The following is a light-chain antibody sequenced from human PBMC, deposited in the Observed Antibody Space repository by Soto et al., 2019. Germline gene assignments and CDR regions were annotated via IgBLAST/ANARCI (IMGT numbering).Light chain of an antibody. CDR2: GVT. V-gene: IGLV2-14*01. CDR3: SSYTSSTTLSVV. Sequence: QSALTQPASVSGSPGQSITISCTGTSSDVGGYNYVPWYQQHPGKAPKLMIYGVTNRPSGVSNRFSGSKSGNTASLTISGLQAEDEADYYCSSYTSSTTLSVVFGGGTQLTVL. CDR1: SSDVGGYNY. J-gene: IGLJ2*01.